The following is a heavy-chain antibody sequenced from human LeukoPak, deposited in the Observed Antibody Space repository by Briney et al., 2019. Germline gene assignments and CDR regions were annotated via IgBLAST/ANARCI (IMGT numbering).Heavy chain of an antibody. Sequence: ASVKVSCKTSGYTFSTYDINWLRQAAGQGLEWMGWMNPNSANTGFAQEFQGRAAITRDTSTATAYLELSSLRSEDTAVYYCARGETGYWIDIWGQGTMVTVSS. V-gene: IGHV1-8*03. D-gene: IGHD2-15*01. J-gene: IGHJ3*02. CDR1: GYTFSTYD. CDR3: ARGETGYWIDI. CDR2: MNPNSANT.